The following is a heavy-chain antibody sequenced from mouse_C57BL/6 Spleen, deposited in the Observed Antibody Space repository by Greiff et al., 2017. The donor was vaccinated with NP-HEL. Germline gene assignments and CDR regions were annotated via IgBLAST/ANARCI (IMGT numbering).Heavy chain of an antibody. CDR2: INPNNGGT. D-gene: IGHD2-4*01. J-gene: IGHJ1*03. CDR3: ARSNDYDRWYFDV. Sequence: EVQLQQSGPELVKPGASVKISCKASGYTFTDYYMNWVKQSHGKSLEWIGDINPNNGGTSYNQKFKGKATLTVDKSSSTAYMELRSLTSEDSAVYYCARSNDYDRWYFDVWGTGTTVTVSS. CDR1: GYTFTDYY. V-gene: IGHV1-26*01.